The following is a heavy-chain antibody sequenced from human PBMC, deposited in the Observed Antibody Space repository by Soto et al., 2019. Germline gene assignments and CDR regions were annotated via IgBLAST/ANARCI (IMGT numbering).Heavy chain of an antibody. Sequence: PGGSLRLSCVASGFTFSNAWMSWVRQAPGKGLEWVGRIKSNTDGGTTDYAAPVKGRFTISRDESKNTLYLQMNSLKTEDTAVYYCTSTIFGVVIPGGYYYGMDVWGQGTTVTVSS. CDR3: TSTIFGVVIPGGYYYGMDV. V-gene: IGHV3-15*01. CDR2: IKSNTDGGTT. CDR1: GFTFSNAW. J-gene: IGHJ6*02. D-gene: IGHD3-3*01.